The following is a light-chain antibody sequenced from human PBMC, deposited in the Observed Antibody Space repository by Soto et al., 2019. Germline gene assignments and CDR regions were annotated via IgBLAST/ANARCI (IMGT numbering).Light chain of an antibody. V-gene: IGKV3-20*01. CDR1: QSVSSSY. J-gene: IGKJ5*01. CDR2: SAS. CDR3: QQYKNWPL. Sequence: EIVLTQSHATLSLSPLDRSPLXLLTSQSVSSSYLAWYQQKPGQAPRLLIHSASSRATGIPDRFSGSGSGTDFTLTISRLEPEDFAVYYCQQYKNWPLFGQGTRLEIK.